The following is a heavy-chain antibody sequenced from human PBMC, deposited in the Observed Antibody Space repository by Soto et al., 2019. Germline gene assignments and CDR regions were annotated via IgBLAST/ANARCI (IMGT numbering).Heavy chain of an antibody. J-gene: IGHJ1*01. CDR3: ARDLYYDSSGYSPFQH. CDR1: GGTFSSYS. D-gene: IGHD3-22*01. V-gene: IGHV1-69*13. CDR2: IIPIFGTA. Sequence: SVKVSCKASGGTFSSYSISWVLQAPGQGLEWMGGIIPIFGTANYAQKFQGRVTITADESTSTAYMELSSLRSEDTAVYYCARDLYYDSSGYSPFQHWGQGTLVTVSS.